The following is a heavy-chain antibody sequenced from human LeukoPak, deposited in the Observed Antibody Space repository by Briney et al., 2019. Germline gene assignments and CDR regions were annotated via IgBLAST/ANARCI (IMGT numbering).Heavy chain of an antibody. CDR2: ITRSSTYI. CDR1: GSAFSSYT. D-gene: IGHD3-3*01. J-gene: IGHJ4*02. V-gene: IGHV3-21*04. Sequence: GGSLRLSCADSGSAFSSYTMVWVRQAPGKGLEWVSSITRSSTYIHYADSVKGRFTISRDNAKNSLYLQMNSLRAEDTALYYCARDLSITIFGVVINWGQGTLVTVSS. CDR3: ARDLSITIFGVVIN.